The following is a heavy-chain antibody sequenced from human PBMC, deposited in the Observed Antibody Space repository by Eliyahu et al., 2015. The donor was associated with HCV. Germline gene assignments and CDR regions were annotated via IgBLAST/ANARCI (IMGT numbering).Heavy chain of an antibody. CDR2: ITTGGDT. Sequence: EVQLVESGGGLVQPGGSLRLSCAASGFTFRSHDMHWVRQATGKGLGWVSTITTGGDTYYPGSVRGRFTISRENAKNSLYLQMNSLRAGDTAVYYCARATAGLDYWGQGILVTVSS. D-gene: IGHD1-14*01. CDR1: GFTFRSHD. V-gene: IGHV3-13*01. J-gene: IGHJ4*02. CDR3: ARATAGLDY.